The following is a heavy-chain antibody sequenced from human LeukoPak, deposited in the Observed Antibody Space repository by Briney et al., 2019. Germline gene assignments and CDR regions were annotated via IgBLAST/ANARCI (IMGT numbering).Heavy chain of an antibody. CDR3: AREGRTMVRGVPDY. Sequence: PGGSLRLSCAASEFTFSSYSMNWVRQAPGKGLEWVSSISSSSSYIYYADSVKGRFTISRDNAKNSLYLQMNSLRAEDTAVYYCAREGRTMVRGVPDYWGQGTLVTVSS. CDR1: EFTFSSYS. V-gene: IGHV3-21*01. D-gene: IGHD3-10*01. J-gene: IGHJ4*02. CDR2: ISSSSSYI.